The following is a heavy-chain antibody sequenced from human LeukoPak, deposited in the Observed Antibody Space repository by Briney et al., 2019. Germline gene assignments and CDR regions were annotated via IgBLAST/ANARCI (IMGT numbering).Heavy chain of an antibody. V-gene: IGHV3-23*01. CDR3: AKVDSSSWYLGAFDI. Sequence: GGSLRLSCAASGLTFSSYAMSWVRQAPGKGLGWGSAISGSGGSTYYADSVKGRFTISRDNSKNTLYLQMNSLRAEDTAVYYCAKVDSSSWYLGAFDIWGQGTMVTVSS. D-gene: IGHD6-13*01. J-gene: IGHJ3*02. CDR1: GLTFSSYA. CDR2: ISGSGGST.